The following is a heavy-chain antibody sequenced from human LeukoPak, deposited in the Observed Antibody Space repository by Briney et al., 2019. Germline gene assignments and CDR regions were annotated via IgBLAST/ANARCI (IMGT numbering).Heavy chain of an antibody. Sequence: GGSLRLSCAASGFTFRSYGMHWVRQAPGKGLEWVAFMRYDGSNKYYADSVKGRFTISRDNSKNTLYLQMNSLRAEDTAVYYCAGEDTYDFWSGYWPPFHYWGQGTLVTVSS. CDR1: GFTFRSYG. CDR3: AGEDTYDFWSGYWPPFHY. V-gene: IGHV3-30*02. CDR2: MRYDGSNK. D-gene: IGHD3-3*01. J-gene: IGHJ4*02.